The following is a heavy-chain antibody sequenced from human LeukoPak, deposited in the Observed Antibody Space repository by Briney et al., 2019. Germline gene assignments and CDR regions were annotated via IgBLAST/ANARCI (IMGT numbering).Heavy chain of an antibody. CDR3: GRAFPPLRTSSAGDL. CDR2: ISGLSSYT. Sequence: GGSLRLSCSASGFTSSDYDMNWVRQAPGKGLEWVSSISGLSSYTYYGESVKGRFSISRDNAKNSLYLQMNSLGAEDTATYYCGRAFPPLRTSSAGDLWGQGILVTVSS. CDR1: GFTSSDYD. V-gene: IGHV3-21*01. D-gene: IGHD3-16*01. J-gene: IGHJ4*02.